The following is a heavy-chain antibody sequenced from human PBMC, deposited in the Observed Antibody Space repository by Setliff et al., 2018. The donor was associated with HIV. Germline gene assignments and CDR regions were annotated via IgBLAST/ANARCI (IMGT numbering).Heavy chain of an antibody. CDR1: GFTFSTFA. CDR2: ISYDGSRI. CDR3: ARDPPSWRWLFDY. Sequence: PGGSLRLSCVASGFTFSTFAMHWVRQAPGKGLEWVSVISYDGSRIVYADSVKGRFTVSRDNSKNTLYLQMNSLRAEDTAVYYCARDPPSWRWLFDYWGQGALVTVSS. V-gene: IGHV3-30*07. D-gene: IGHD5-12*01. J-gene: IGHJ4*02.